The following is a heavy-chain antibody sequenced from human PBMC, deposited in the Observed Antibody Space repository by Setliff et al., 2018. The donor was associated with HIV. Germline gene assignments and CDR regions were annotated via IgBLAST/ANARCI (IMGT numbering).Heavy chain of an antibody. CDR3: ARFPMNSSSWYFYYYYMDV. CDR1: GYSSTSYW. CDR2: IYPGDSDT. D-gene: IGHD6-13*01. V-gene: IGHV5-51*01. Sequence: GESLKISCKGSGYSSTSYWIGWVRQMPGKGLEWMGIIYPGDSDTRYSPSFQGQVTISADKSISTAYLQWSSLKASDTAMYYCARFPMNSSSWYFYYYYMDVWGKGTTVTVSS. J-gene: IGHJ6*03.